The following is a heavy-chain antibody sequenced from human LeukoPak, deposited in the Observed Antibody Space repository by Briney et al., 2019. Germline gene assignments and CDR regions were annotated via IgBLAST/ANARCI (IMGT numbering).Heavy chain of an antibody. D-gene: IGHD3-22*01. Sequence: ASVKVSCKASGYTFTGYYMHWVRQAPGQGLEWTGWINPNSGGTNYAQKFQGRVTMTMDPSISTAYMELSSLRSEDTAVYYCARRSDDYDSSAYYHWGQGTLVTVSS. J-gene: IGHJ4*02. CDR2: INPNSGGT. CDR3: ARRSDDYDSSAYYH. CDR1: GYTFTGYY. V-gene: IGHV1-2*02.